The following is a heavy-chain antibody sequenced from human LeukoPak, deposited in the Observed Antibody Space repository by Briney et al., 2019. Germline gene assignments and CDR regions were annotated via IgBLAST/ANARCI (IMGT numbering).Heavy chain of an antibody. D-gene: IGHD1-26*01. V-gene: IGHV4-31*03. CDR1: GGSISSGGYY. J-gene: IGHJ4*02. Sequence: SQTLSLTCTVSGGSISSGGYYWSWIRQHPGKGLEWIGYIYYSGTTYYNPSLKSRVTISVDTSKNQFSLKLSSVTAADTAVYYCARLGSGNYVFFDYWGQGTLVTVSS. CDR2: IYYSGTT. CDR3: ARLGSGNYVFFDY.